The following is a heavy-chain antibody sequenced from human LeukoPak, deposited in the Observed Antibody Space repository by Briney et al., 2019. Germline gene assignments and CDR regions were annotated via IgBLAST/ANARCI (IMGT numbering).Heavy chain of an antibody. J-gene: IGHJ1*01. Sequence: VSCKXXGFTLSDYYXXWVRQAPGQGLEWMGWINPNSGVTGYAQRFQGRVTMTRDTSINTAYMDLSRLTSDDTAVYYCARELMTTMTTVXXWG. CDR3: ARELMTTMTTVXX. V-gene: IGHV1-2*02. CDR1: GFTLSDYY. CDR2: INPNSGVT. D-gene: IGHD4-17*01.